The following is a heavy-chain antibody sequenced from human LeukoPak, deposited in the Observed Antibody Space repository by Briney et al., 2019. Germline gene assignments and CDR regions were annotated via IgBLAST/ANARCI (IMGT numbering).Heavy chain of an antibody. V-gene: IGHV3-7*01. CDR3: ARESPVTDYGMDV. CDR2: IKQDGSEK. CDR1: GFTFSSYW. D-gene: IGHD2-21*02. Sequence: GGSLRLSCAASGFTFSSYWMSWVRQAPGKGLEWVANIKQDGSEKYYVDSVKGRFTISRDNAKNSLYLQMNSLRAEDTAVYYCARESPVTDYGMDVWGQGTTVTVSS. J-gene: IGHJ6*02.